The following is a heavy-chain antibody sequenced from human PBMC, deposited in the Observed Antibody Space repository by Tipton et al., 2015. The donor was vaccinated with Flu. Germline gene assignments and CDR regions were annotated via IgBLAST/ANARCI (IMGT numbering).Heavy chain of an antibody. CDR2: IYYSGST. D-gene: IGHD5/OR15-5a*01. V-gene: IGHV4-39*07. J-gene: IGHJ4*02. CDR3: ARDLRLDYFDY. CDR1: GGSISSSSYY. Sequence: LRLSCTVSGGSISSSSYYWGSIRQPPGKGLEWIGSIYYSGSTYYNPSLKSRVTISVDTSKNQFSLKLSSVTAADTAVYYCARDLRLDYFDYWGQGTLVTVSS.